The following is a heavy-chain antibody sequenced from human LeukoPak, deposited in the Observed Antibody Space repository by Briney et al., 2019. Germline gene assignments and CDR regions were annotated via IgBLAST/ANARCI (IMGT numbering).Heavy chain of an antibody. V-gene: IGHV1-18*01. Sequence: ASVKVSCKASGYTFTSYGISWVRQAPGQGLEWMGWISAYNGNTNYAQKLQGRVPMTTDTSTSTAYMELRSLRSDDTAVYYCARDPVRELLGRRWDNWFDPWGQGTLVTVSS. D-gene: IGHD1-26*01. J-gene: IGHJ5*02. CDR3: ARDPVRELLGRRWDNWFDP. CDR1: GYTFTSYG. CDR2: ISAYNGNT.